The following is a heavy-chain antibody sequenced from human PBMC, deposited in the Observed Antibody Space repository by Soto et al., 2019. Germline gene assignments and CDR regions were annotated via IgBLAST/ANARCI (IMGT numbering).Heavy chain of an antibody. CDR3: AREILWKYYYYYYGMDV. D-gene: IGHD3-10*01. J-gene: IGHJ6*02. CDR1: GYTFTSYA. CDR2: INAGNGNT. V-gene: IGHV1-3*01. Sequence: ASVKVSCTASGYTFTSYAMHWVRQAPGQRLEWMGWINAGNGNTKYSQKFQGRVTITRDTSASTAYMELSSLRSEDTAVYYCAREILWKYYYYYYGMDVWGQGTTVTVSS.